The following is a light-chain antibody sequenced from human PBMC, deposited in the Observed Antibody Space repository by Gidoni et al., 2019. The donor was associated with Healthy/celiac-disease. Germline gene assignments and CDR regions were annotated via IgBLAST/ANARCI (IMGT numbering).Light chain of an antibody. CDR3: MQALQTPLT. CDR2: LGS. CDR1: HSLLHSNGCNY. J-gene: IGKJ1*01. V-gene: IGKV2-28*01. Sequence: DIVMTQSPISLPVTPGEPASISCRSSHSLLHSNGCNYLDWYLQKPGQAPQLLIYLGSNRASGVPDRFSGSGSGTDFTLKISRVEAEYVGVYYCMQALQTPLTFGQGTKVEIK.